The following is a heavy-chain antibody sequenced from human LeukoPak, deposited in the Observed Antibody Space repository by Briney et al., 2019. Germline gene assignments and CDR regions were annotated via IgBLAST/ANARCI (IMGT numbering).Heavy chain of an antibody. CDR3: ARGYSRFDY. V-gene: IGHV3-7*01. CDR1: GFTISSPC. CDR2: IKQVGSEK. D-gene: IGHD6-13*01. Sequence: LGGSLRPSCAASGFTISSPCMSWVRQAPGKGLERVANIKQVGSEKYYVDSVKGRFTISRDNAKISLYLQMNSLRAEDTAVYYCARGYSRFDYWGPVILVTVSS. J-gene: IGHJ4*02.